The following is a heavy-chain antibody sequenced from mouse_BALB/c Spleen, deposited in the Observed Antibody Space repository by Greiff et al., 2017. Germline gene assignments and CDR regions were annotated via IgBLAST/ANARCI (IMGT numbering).Heavy chain of an antibody. CDR3: TRRLTGGDYFDY. D-gene: IGHD4-1*01. CDR2: IYPGNSDT. J-gene: IGHJ2*01. CDR1: GYSFTSYW. V-gene: IGHV1-5*01. Sequence: VQLKESGAELARPGASVKLSCKASGYSFTSYWMHWVKQRPGQGLAWIGAIYPGNSDTSYNQKFKGKAKLTAVTSASTAYMELSSLTNEDSAVYYCTRRLTGGDYFDYWGQGTTLTVSS.